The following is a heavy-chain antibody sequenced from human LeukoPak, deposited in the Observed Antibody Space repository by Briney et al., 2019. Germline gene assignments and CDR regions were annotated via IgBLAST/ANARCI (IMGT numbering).Heavy chain of an antibody. CDR1: GGSFSGYY. V-gene: IGHV4-34*01. D-gene: IGHD3-3*01. CDR2: INHSGST. CDR3: ARGYYDFWSGYLRWFDP. Sequence: PSETLSLTCAVYGGSFSGYYWSWIRQPPGKGLEWIGEINHSGSTNYNPSLKSRVTISVDTSKSQFSLKLSSVTAADTAVYYCARGYYDFWSGYLRWFDPWGQGTLVTVSS. J-gene: IGHJ5*02.